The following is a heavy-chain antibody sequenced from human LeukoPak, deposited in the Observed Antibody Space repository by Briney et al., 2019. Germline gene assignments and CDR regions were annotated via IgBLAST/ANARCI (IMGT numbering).Heavy chain of an antibody. J-gene: IGHJ6*02. CDR2: IYYIGST. Sequence: SEILSLTCSVSGGSITNYDCSWSRQPPGKGLEGRGDIYYIGSTTYNPSLRSQVTLSKDTSKNQFSLRLTSVTAGDTAVYSCARDSSTDYYYFGMDVWGQGTTVTVSS. V-gene: IGHV4-59*13. CDR3: ARDSSTDYYYFGMDV. CDR1: GGSITNYD. D-gene: IGHD6-13*01.